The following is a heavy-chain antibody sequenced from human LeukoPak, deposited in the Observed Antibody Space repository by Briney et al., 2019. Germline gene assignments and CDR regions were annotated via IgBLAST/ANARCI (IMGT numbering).Heavy chain of an antibody. CDR1: GGSISSYY. Sequence: SETLSLTCTVSGGSISSYYWSWIRQPPGKGLEWIGRFYTSGSTNYNPSLKSRVTMSVDTSKNQFSLKLSSVTAADTAVYYCARMASVEGFDYWGQGTLVTVSS. J-gene: IGHJ4*02. CDR2: FYTSGST. D-gene: IGHD4-23*01. CDR3: ARMASVEGFDY. V-gene: IGHV4-4*07.